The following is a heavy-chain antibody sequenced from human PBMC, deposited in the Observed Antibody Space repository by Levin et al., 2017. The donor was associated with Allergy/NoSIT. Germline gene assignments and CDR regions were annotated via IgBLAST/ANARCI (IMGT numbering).Heavy chain of an antibody. J-gene: IGHJ3*02. CDR1: GGSISSGGYY. CDR2: IYYSGST. CDR3: ASYCSSTSCPATDAFDI. Sequence: MSSETLSLTCTVSGGSISSGGYYWSWIRQHPGKGLEWIGYIYYSGSTYYNPSLKSRVTISVDTSKNQFSLKLSSVTAADTAVYYCASYCSSTSCPATDAFDIWGQGTMVTVSS. D-gene: IGHD2-2*01. V-gene: IGHV4-31*03.